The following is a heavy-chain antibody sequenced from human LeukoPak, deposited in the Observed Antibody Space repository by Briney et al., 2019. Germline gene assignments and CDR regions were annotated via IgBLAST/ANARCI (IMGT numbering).Heavy chain of an antibody. V-gene: IGHV1-2*02. J-gene: IGHJ4*02. CDR2: INPNSGGT. CDR1: GYTFTGYY. Sequence: GASVKVSCKASGYTFTGYYMHWMRQAPGQGLEWMGWINPNSGGTNYAQKFQGRVTMTRDTSISTAYMELSRLRSDDTAVYYCARDLIVVVPGPDYWGQGTLVTVSS. D-gene: IGHD2-2*01. CDR3: ARDLIVVVPGPDY.